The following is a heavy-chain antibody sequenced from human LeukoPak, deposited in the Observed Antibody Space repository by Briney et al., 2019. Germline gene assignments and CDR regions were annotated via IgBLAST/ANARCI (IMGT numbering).Heavy chain of an antibody. J-gene: IGHJ3*02. D-gene: IGHD2-8*01. V-gene: IGHV4-34*01. CDR3: ARLSYADAFDI. Sequence: SETLSLTCAVYGGSFSGYYWSWIRQPPGKGLEWIGEINHSGSTNYNPSLKSRVTISVDTSKNQFSLKLSSVTAADTAVYYCARLSYADAFDIWGQGTMVAVSS. CDR2: INHSGST. CDR1: GGSFSGYY.